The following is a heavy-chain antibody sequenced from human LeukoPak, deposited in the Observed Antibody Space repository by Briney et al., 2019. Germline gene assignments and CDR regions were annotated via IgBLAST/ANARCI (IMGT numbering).Heavy chain of an antibody. J-gene: IGHJ4*02. CDR2: ISGSGGST. V-gene: IGHV3-23*01. D-gene: IGHD3-10*01. CDR1: GFTFSSYG. Sequence: PGGSLRLSCAASGFTFSSYGMSWVRQAPGKGLEWVSAISGSGGSTYYADSVKGRFTISRDNAKNSLYLQMNSLRAEDTAVYYCARVNGGYYYGSGSYDYWGQGTLVTVSS. CDR3: ARVNGGYYYGSGSYDY.